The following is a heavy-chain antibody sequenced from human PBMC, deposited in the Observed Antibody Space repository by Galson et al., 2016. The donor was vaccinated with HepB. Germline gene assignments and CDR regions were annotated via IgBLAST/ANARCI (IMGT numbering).Heavy chain of an antibody. Sequence: SVKVSCKASGYTFTSYGISWVRQAPGQGLEWMGWISAYNHNTHYAPNLQDRVTLTTESSTSTAYMELRSLRSDDTAVYYCARSPSMSGYGYYDYWGQGTLVTVSS. J-gene: IGHJ4*02. CDR2: ISAYNHNT. CDR1: GYTFTSYG. D-gene: IGHD2/OR15-2a*01. CDR3: ARSPSMSGYGYYDY. V-gene: IGHV1-18*01.